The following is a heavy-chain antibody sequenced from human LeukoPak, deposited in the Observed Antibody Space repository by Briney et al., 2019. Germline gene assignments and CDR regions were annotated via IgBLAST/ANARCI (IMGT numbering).Heavy chain of an antibody. CDR3: AKDPLTSRTAMVRWFDY. V-gene: IGHV3-23*01. D-gene: IGHD5-18*01. CDR2: ISGSGGST. Sequence: PGGSLRLSCAASGFTFSSYAMSWVRQAPGKGLEWVSAISGSGGSTYYADSVKGRFTISRDNSQNTLYLQMNSLRAEDTAVYYCAKDPLTSRTAMVRWFDYWGQGTLVTVSS. J-gene: IGHJ4*02. CDR1: GFTFSSYA.